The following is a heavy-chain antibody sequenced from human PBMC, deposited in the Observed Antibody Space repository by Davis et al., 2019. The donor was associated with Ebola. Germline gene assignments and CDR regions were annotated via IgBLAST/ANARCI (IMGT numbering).Heavy chain of an antibody. CDR2: ISAYLGDK. CDR1: GYTFTGYY. CDR3: ARQTTRGDWDH. V-gene: IGHV1-18*01. J-gene: IGHJ4*02. D-gene: IGHD3/OR15-3a*01. Sequence: ASVKVSCKASGYTFTGYYIHWVRQAPGQGLEWLGWISAYLGDKNSAQKFQGRLTMTTQTSTNTAYMELRGLRSDDSAVYYCARQTTRGDWDHWGQGTLVTVSS.